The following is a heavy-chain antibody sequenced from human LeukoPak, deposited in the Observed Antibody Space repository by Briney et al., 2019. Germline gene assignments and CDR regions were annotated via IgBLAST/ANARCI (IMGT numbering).Heavy chain of an antibody. CDR1: GGPFSSYA. D-gene: IGHD3-3*01. J-gene: IGHJ6*03. V-gene: IGHV1-69*13. CDR2: LIPIFGTA. CDR3: ARERFFGVVINYYYYYMDV. Sequence: SVKVSCKASGGPFSSYAISWVRQAPGQGLEWMGGLIPIFGTANYAQKFQGRVTITADESTSTDYMELSSLRSEDTAVYYCARERFFGVVINYYYYYMDVWGKGTTVTVSS.